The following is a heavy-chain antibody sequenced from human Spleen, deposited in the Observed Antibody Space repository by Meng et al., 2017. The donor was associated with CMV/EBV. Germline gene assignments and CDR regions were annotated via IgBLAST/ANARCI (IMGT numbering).Heavy chain of an antibody. J-gene: IGHJ4*02. CDR1: GASISNHF. D-gene: IGHD3/OR15-3a*01. CDR2: IYYTGGT. Sequence: GSLRLSCTVSGASISNHFWAWIRQPPGKGLEWIGYIYYTGGTSYNPSLENRVSISIDTSKTQFSLHLTSVTAADTAEYYCVRDEAGPWTWGQGTLVTVSS. CDR3: VRDEAGPWT. V-gene: IGHV4-59*11.